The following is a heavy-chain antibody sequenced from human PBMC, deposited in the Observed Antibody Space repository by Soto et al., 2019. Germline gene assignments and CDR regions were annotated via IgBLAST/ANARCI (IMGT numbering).Heavy chain of an antibody. CDR2: IYPGDFDI. Sequence: PGESLKISCKGSGNSLTSYWIVWIRQMPGKGLEWMGIIYPGDFDIRYSPSFQGQVTISADKSISTAYLQWSSLKASDTAMYYCATYGDYDAFDIWGQGTMVTVSS. V-gene: IGHV5-51*03. CDR1: GNSLTSYW. J-gene: IGHJ3*02. D-gene: IGHD4-17*01. CDR3: ATYGDYDAFDI.